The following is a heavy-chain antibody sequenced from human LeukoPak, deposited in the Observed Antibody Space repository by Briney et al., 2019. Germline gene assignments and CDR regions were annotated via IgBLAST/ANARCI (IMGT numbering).Heavy chain of an antibody. CDR3: ATDNARRAFDY. J-gene: IGHJ4*02. CDR1: GFTFSDYY. V-gene: IGHV3-11*04. CDR2: ISSSGTTI. Sequence: GGSLRLSCAASGFTFSDYYMSWIRQAPGKGLEWVSYISSSGTTIYYADSVKGRFTISRDNAKNSLYLQMNSLRAEDTAVFFCATDNARRAFDYWGQGTLVTVSS.